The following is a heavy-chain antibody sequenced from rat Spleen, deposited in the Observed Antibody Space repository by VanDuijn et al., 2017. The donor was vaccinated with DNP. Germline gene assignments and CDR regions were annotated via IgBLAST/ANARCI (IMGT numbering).Heavy chain of an antibody. CDR3: TTGFAY. CDR2: INFSAGAT. Sequence: EVQLVESGGGLVQPGRSLKLSCTVSGFTFSNFDMAWVRQAPTRGLEWVTSINFSAGATYYRDSVKGRFTVSRDNTINTLYLQMDSLRSEDTATYYCTTGFAYWGQGTLVTVSS. J-gene: IGHJ3*01. V-gene: IGHV5-27*01. CDR1: GFTFSNFD.